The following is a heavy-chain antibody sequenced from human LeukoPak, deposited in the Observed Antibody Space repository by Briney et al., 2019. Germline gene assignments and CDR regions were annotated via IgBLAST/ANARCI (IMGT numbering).Heavy chain of an antibody. CDR3: ARIRIAAAGLETWFDP. J-gene: IGHJ5*02. CDR1: GYTFTGYY. V-gene: IGHV1-2*02. Sequence: ASVKVSCKASGYTFTGYYMHWVRQAPGQGLEWMGWINPNSGGTNYAQKFQGRVTMTRDTSISTAYMELSRLRSDDTAVYYCARIRIAAAGLETWFDPWGQGTLVTVSS. D-gene: IGHD6-13*01. CDR2: INPNSGGT.